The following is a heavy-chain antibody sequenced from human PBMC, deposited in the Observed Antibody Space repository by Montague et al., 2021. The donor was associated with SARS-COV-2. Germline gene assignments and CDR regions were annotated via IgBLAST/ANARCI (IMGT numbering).Heavy chain of an antibody. CDR3: ARDRFDFGAGRQGTIDF. CDR1: GDAITNHY. J-gene: IGHJ4*02. V-gene: IGHV4-4*07. Sequence: SETLSLTCSVPGDAITNHYWSWIRQPAGKGLEWIGRMHFTGKTNFSPFFSSRLTMSADTSKNQFSLKLTSVTAADTAIYFCARDRFDFGAGRQGTIDFWGQGTLVTVSS. D-gene: IGHD3-10*01. CDR2: MHFTGKT.